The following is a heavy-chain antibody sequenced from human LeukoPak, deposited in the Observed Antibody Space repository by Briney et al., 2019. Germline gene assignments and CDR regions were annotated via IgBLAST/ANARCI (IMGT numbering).Heavy chain of an antibody. CDR3: ARLEMATTDAFDI. D-gene: IGHD5-24*01. V-gene: IGHV4-61*08. Sequence: PSQTLSLTCTVSGGSISSGGYYWSWIRQPPGKGLEWIGYIYYSGSTNYNPSLKSRVTISVDTSKNQFSLKLSSVTAADTAVYYCARLEMATTDAFDIWGQGTMVTVSS. J-gene: IGHJ3*02. CDR2: IYYSGST. CDR1: GGSISSGGYY.